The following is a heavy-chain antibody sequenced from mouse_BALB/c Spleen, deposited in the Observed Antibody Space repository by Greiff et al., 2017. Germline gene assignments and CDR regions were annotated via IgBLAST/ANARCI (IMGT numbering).Heavy chain of an antibody. CDR1: GFNIKDYY. V-gene: IGHV14-1*02. CDR3: ASIYDYDLDY. CDR2: IDPENGNT. Sequence: VQLQQSGAELVRPGALVKLSCKASGFNIKDYYMHWVKQRPEQGLEWIGWIDPENGNTIYDPKFQGKASITADTSSNTAYLQLSSLTSEDAAVYYCASIYDYDLDYWGQGTTLTVSS. J-gene: IGHJ2*01. D-gene: IGHD2-4*01.